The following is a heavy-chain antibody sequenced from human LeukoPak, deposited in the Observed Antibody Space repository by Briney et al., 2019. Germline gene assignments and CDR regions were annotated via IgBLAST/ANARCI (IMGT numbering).Heavy chain of an antibody. CDR3: ARWACGPGENHLDY. J-gene: IGHJ4*02. Sequence: ASVKVSCKASGYSFSTYGINWVRQAPGQGLEWMGRISGYNGNTDHAQKLQDRVTMTTDTSTSTAYLDLRSLRSDDTAVYYCARWACGPGENHLDYWGQGTLVTVSS. V-gene: IGHV1-18*01. D-gene: IGHD3-16*01. CDR2: ISGYNGNT. CDR1: GYSFSTYG.